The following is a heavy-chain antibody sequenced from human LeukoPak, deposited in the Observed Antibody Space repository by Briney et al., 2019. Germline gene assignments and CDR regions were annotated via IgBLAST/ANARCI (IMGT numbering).Heavy chain of an antibody. CDR3: ARVGGYCSGGSCYSDYYGMDV. Sequence: SETLSLTCAVSGGSISSGGYSWSWIRQPPGTGLEWIGYIYHSGSTYYNPSLKSRVTISVDRSKNQFSLKLSSVTAADTAVYYCARVGGYCSGGSCYSDYYGMDVWGQGTTVTVSS. CDR2: IYHSGST. CDR1: GGSISSGGYS. V-gene: IGHV4-30-2*01. D-gene: IGHD2-15*01. J-gene: IGHJ6*02.